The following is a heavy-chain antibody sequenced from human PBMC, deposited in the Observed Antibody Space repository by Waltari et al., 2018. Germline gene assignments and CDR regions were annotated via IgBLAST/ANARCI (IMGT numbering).Heavy chain of an antibody. V-gene: IGHV1-2*06. CDR2: INPNSGGT. Sequence: QVQLVQSGAEVKKPGASVKVSCKASGFMFTGYYLHWVRQAPGQGLEWMGRINPNSGGTNYAQKFQGRVTMTRDTSISTAYMELSRLRSDDTAVYYCARDGIGQQVVYYMDVWGKGTTVTVSS. CDR3: ARDGIGQQVVYYMDV. J-gene: IGHJ6*03. D-gene: IGHD2-15*01. CDR1: GFMFTGYY.